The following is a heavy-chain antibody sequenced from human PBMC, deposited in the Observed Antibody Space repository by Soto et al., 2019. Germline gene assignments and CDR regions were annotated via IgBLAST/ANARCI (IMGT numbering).Heavy chain of an antibody. CDR3: ARIRNYDFWSGYTPRYYYYGIDV. D-gene: IGHD3-3*01. Sequence: SGPTLVNPTQTLTLTCTFSGFSLSTSGMCVSWIRQPPGKALEWLALIDWDDDKYYSTSLKTRLTISKDTSKNQVVLTMTNMDPVDTATYYCARIRNYDFWSGYTPRYYYYGIDVWGQGT. CDR2: IDWDDDK. V-gene: IGHV2-70*01. J-gene: IGHJ6*02. CDR1: GFSLSTSGMC.